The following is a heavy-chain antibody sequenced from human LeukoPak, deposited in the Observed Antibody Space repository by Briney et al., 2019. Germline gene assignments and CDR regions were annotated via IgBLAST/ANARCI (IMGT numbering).Heavy chain of an antibody. CDR2: IKQDGSEK. J-gene: IGHJ4*02. CDR3: ARDHYDDFWSGYFYPPDYFDY. Sequence: PGGSLRLSCAASGFTFSSYWMSWVRQAPGKGLEWVANIKQDGSEKYYVDSVKGRFTISRDNAKNSLYLQMNSLRAEDTAVYYCARDHYDDFWSGYFYPPDYFDYWGQGTLVTVSS. V-gene: IGHV3-7*01. CDR1: GFTFSSYW. D-gene: IGHD3-3*01.